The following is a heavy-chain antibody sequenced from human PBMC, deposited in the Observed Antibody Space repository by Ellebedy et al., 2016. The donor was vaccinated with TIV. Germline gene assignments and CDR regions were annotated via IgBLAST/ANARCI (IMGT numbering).Heavy chain of an antibody. CDR3: ARDLMGRGDY. V-gene: IGHV1-69*04. Sequence: AASVKVSCKASGGTFSSYAISWVRQAPGQGLEWMGRIIPILGIANYAQNFQGRVTITADKSTSTAYMELSSLRSEDTAMYYCARDLMGRGDYWGQGTLVTVSS. D-gene: IGHD2-15*01. CDR1: GGTFSSYA. J-gene: IGHJ4*02. CDR2: IIPILGIA.